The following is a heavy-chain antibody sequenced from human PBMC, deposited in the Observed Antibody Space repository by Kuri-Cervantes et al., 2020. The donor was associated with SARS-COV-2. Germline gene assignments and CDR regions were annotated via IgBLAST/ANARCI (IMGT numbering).Heavy chain of an antibody. CDR3: ASRPTVTTYYYYYGMDV. V-gene: IGHV1-69*13. D-gene: IGHD4-11*01. CDR1: GGTFSSYA. Sequence: SVKVSCKASGGTFSSYAISWVRQAPGRGLEWMGGIIPIFGTANYAQKFQGRVTITADESTSTAYMELSSLRSEDTVVYYCASRPTVTTYYYYYGMDVWGQGTTVTVSS. CDR2: IIPIFGTA. J-gene: IGHJ6*02.